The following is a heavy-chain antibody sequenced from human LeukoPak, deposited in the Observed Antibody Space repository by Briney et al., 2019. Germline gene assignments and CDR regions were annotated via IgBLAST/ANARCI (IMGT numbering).Heavy chain of an antibody. Sequence: GGSLRLSCTASGFNFSNYAMKWVRHAPGEGLVWVSCISARSTNTYYADSVKGRCTISRNNSKNPLYLHLSRLRAEDTALYFWAKVSLAGYNSGAHFDYWGQGTLSPSPQ. D-gene: IGHD6-19*01. CDR1: GFNFSNYA. CDR3: AKVSLAGYNSGAHFDY. CDR2: ISARSTNT. V-gene: IGHV3-23*01. J-gene: IGHJ4*02.